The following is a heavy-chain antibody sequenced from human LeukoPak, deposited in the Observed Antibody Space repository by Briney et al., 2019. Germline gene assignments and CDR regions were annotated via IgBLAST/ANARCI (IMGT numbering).Heavy chain of an antibody. D-gene: IGHD3-10*01. Sequence: ESGPTVVKPTQTLTLTCSLSGFSVTTDGMSVGWIRQPPGKALEWLASVYWNHDKAYSSSLNNRLTITGDTSRNQVVLTLTNMDPVDTGTYYCTRRIFNSGAIDYWGQGILVAVSS. J-gene: IGHJ4*02. CDR1: GFSVTTDGMS. CDR3: TRRIFNSGAIDY. V-gene: IGHV2-5*01. CDR2: VYWNHDK.